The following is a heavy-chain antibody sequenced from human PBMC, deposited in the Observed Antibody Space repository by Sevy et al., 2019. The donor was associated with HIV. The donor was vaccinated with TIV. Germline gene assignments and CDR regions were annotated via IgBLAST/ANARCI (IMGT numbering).Heavy chain of an antibody. V-gene: IGHV3-30*18. CDR3: AKGVTPDYDYVWGSTPEHHDAFDI. CDR2: ISYDGSNK. CDR1: GFTFSSYG. Sequence: GGSLRLSCAASGFTFSSYGMHWVRQAPGKGLEWVAVISYDGSNKYYADSVKGRFTISRDNSKNTLYLQMNSLRAEDTAVYYCAKGVTPDYDYVWGSTPEHHDAFDIWGQGTMVTVS. D-gene: IGHD3-16*01. J-gene: IGHJ3*02.